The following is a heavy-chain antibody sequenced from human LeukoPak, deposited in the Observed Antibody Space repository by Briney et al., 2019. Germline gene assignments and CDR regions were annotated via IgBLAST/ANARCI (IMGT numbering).Heavy chain of an antibody. CDR1: GFSLTNNY. J-gene: IGHJ4*02. CDR2: MRPTDAYT. Sequence: ASVKVSCKASGFSLTNNYMHWVRQAPGQGLEWMGYMRPTDAYTGYAPKFQGRVTVTRDTSTNTIYMELSSLRSDDTAVYYCAREGAVGLKHFDFWGQGTLVIVSS. CDR3: AREGAVGLKHFDF. D-gene: IGHD6-19*01. V-gene: IGHV1-46*01.